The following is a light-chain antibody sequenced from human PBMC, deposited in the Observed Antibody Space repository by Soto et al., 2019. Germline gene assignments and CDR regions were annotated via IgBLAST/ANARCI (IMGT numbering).Light chain of an antibody. CDR3: MQALQSLT. Sequence: EIVMTQSPLTLPVTPGEPASISCRSSQSLLYNNTYNYLDWYVQKPGQSPQLLIYFGSNRAAGVPDRFSGSGSGTDFPLEINRVEAEDVGTYYCMQALQSLTFGQGTRLEIQ. V-gene: IGKV2-28*01. J-gene: IGKJ5*01. CDR2: FGS. CDR1: QSLLYNNTYNY.